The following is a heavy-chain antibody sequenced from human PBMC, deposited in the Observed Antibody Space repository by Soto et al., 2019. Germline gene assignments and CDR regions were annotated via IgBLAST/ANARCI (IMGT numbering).Heavy chain of an antibody. CDR3: TRAYTVAGGSSKSLPNNY. Sequence: QIQLVQSGAEVKKPGASVKVSCKASGYTFTDYYLHWVRQAPGQGLEWMGWMNAGSGGTDYAQKFQGRVTMTRDTSITTAYMELSTLSSDDTAMYYCTRAYTVAGGSSKSLPNNYWGQGTLVTVSS. CDR1: GYTFTDYY. V-gene: IGHV1-2*02. CDR2: MNAGSGGT. D-gene: IGHD6-19*01. J-gene: IGHJ4*02.